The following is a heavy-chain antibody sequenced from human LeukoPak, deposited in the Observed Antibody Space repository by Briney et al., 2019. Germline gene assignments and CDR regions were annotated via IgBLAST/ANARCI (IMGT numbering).Heavy chain of an antibody. CDR3: ARAGIRGYSFPDYFDY. D-gene: IGHD5-18*01. Sequence: PSETLSLTCTVSGGSISSYYWSWIRQPPGKGLEWIGYIYYSGSTNYNPPLKSRVTISVDTSKNQFSLKLSSVTAADTAVYYCARAGIRGYSFPDYFDYWGQGTLVTVSS. CDR1: GGSISSYY. J-gene: IGHJ4*02. CDR2: IYYSGST. V-gene: IGHV4-59*01.